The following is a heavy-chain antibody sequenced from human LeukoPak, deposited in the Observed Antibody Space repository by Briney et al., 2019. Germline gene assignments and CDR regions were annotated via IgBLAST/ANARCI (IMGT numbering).Heavy chain of an antibody. Sequence: GGSLRLSCAASEFTFSSYGMSWVRQAPGKGLEWVSAISGSGGSTYYADSVKGLFTISRDNSKNTLYLQMNSLRAEDTAVYYCARESGIAAAGIRHFDYWGQGTLVTVSS. CDR1: EFTFSSYG. V-gene: IGHV3-23*01. CDR2: ISGSGGST. J-gene: IGHJ4*02. CDR3: ARESGIAAAGIRHFDY. D-gene: IGHD6-13*01.